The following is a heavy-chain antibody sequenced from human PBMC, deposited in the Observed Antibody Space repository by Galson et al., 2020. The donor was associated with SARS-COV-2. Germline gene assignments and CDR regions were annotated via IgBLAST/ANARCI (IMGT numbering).Heavy chain of an antibody. CDR3: ARMADGYGGYDYGSSPFDY. Sequence: SGPTLVKPTHTLTLTWTFSGFSLTTSGMGVTWIRQPPAKALEWLALIDWDDDKYYSPSLRTRLTISRDTSKNQVFLTMTNMDPVDTATYYCARMADGYGGYDYGSSPFDYWGQGTLVTVSS. V-gene: IGHV2-70*01. CDR1: GFSLTTSGMG. CDR2: IDWDDDK. J-gene: IGHJ4*02. D-gene: IGHD5-12*01.